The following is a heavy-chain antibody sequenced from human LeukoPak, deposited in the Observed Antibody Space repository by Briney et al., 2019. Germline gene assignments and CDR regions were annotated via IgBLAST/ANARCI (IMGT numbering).Heavy chain of an antibody. CDR2: IRYDGSNK. CDR1: GFTFSSYG. V-gene: IGHV3-30*02. CDR3: AGANRPYYYGSGPFDY. D-gene: IGHD3-10*01. J-gene: IGHJ4*02. Sequence: GGSLRLSCAASGFTFSSYGMHWVRQAPGKGLEWVAFIRYDGSNKYYADSVKGRFTISRDNSKNTLYLQMNSLRAEDTAVYYCAGANRPYYYGSGPFDYWGQGTLVTVSS.